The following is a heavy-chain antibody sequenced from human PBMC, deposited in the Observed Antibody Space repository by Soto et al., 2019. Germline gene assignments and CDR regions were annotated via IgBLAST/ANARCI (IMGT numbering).Heavy chain of an antibody. V-gene: IGHV4-39*01. D-gene: IGHD3-10*01. Sequence: PSETLSLTCTVSGGSISSSSYYWGRIRQPPGKGLEWIGSIYYSGSTYYNPSLKSRVTISVDTSKNQFSLKLSSVTAADTAVYYCARQGPMVRGVKANYYYGMDVWGQGTTVTVSS. CDR2: IYYSGST. CDR3: ARQGPMVRGVKANYYYGMDV. CDR1: GGSISSSSYY. J-gene: IGHJ6*02.